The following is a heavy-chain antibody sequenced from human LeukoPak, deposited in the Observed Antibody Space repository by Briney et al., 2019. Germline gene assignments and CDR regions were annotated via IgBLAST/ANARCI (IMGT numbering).Heavy chain of an antibody. V-gene: IGHV4-31*03. CDR2: IYYSGST. J-gene: IGHJ6*04. Sequence: PSQTLSLTCTVSGGSISSGGYYWSWIRQHPGKGLEWIGYIYYSGSTYYNPSLKSRVTVSVDTPKNQFSLKLSSVTAADTAVYYCARADVLTGYYRTSYYGMDVWGKGTTVTVSS. CDR3: ARADVLTGYYRTSYYGMDV. CDR1: GGSISSGGYY. D-gene: IGHD3-9*01.